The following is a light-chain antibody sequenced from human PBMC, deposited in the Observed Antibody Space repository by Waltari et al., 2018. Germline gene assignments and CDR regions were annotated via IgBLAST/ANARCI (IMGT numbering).Light chain of an antibody. Sequence: EIVLTQSPATLSLSPGEGATLSCRASQSVSSQLVWYQQKRGQAPRLLIYDASNRATGIPARFSGSGSGTDFTLTISSLEPEDFAVYYCQQCNNSPPTFGQGTKEEIK. CDR3: QQCNNSPPT. V-gene: IGKV3-11*01. J-gene: IGKJ1*01. CDR2: DAS. CDR1: QSVSSQ.